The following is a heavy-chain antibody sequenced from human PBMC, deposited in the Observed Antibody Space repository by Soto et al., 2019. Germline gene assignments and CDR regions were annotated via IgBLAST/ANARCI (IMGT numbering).Heavy chain of an antibody. CDR1: GGSFSGYY. CDR3: ARFLGDAPPYYYYRMDV. D-gene: IGHD3-3*01. Sequence: SETLSLTCAVYGGSFSGYYWSWIRQPPGKGLEWIGEINHSGSTNYNPSLKSRVTISVDTSKNQFSLKLSSVTAADTAVYYCARFLGDAPPYYYYRMDVWGQGTTVTVSS. J-gene: IGHJ6*02. V-gene: IGHV4-34*01. CDR2: INHSGST.